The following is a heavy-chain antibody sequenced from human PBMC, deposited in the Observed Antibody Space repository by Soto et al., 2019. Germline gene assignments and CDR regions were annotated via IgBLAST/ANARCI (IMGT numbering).Heavy chain of an antibody. CDR2: IYYSGST. CDR3: ARAYSSWYWDY. D-gene: IGHD6-13*01. V-gene: IGHV4-31*03. J-gene: IGHJ4*02. Sequence: QVQLQESGPGLVKPSQTLSLTCTVSGGSISSRGSYWTWIRQHPGKGLEWIGYIYYSGSTYYNPSLKSRVTISPDTSKNQFSLKLDSVTAADTAVYYCARAYSSWYWDYWGQGTLVTVSS. CDR1: GGSISSRGSY.